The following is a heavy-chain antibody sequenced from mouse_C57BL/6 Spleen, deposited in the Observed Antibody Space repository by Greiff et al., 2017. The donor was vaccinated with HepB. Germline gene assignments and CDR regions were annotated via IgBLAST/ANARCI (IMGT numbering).Heavy chain of an antibody. CDR1: GYTFTSYG. D-gene: IGHD2-1*01. CDR3: ARREENYGNYGRGFAY. V-gene: IGHV1-81*01. J-gene: IGHJ3*01. Sequence: QVQLQQSGAELARPGASVKLSCKASGYTFTSYGISWVKQRTGQGLEWIGEIYPRSGNTYYNEKFKGKATLTADKSSSTAYMELRSLTSEDSAVYYCARREENYGNYGRGFAYWGQGTLVTVSA. CDR2: IYPRSGNT.